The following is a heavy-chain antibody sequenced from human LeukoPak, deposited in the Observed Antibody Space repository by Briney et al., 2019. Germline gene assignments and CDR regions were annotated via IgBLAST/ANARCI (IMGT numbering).Heavy chain of an antibody. Sequence: ASVTVSCKVSGYTLTELSMHWVRQAPGKGPEWMGGFDPEDGETIYAQKFQGRVTMTEDTSTDTAYMELSSLRSEDTAVYYCATPDYGNDAFDIWGQGTMVTVSS. CDR1: GYTLTELS. CDR2: FDPEDGET. CDR3: ATPDYGNDAFDI. D-gene: IGHD4-17*01. J-gene: IGHJ3*02. V-gene: IGHV1-24*01.